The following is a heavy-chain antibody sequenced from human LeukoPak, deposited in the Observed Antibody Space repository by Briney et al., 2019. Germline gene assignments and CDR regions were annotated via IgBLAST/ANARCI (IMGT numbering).Heavy chain of an antibody. CDR2: ISFGGST. CDR3: ARDQTGIPPDYCYGLDA. J-gene: IGHJ6*04. CDR1: GASITTYY. V-gene: IGHV4-59*01. Sequence: SETLSLTCRVSGASITTYYWSWVRQPPGGGLEWIGKISFGGSTDYNPSIKSRVTISLDKSQNQISLRLTSVSAADTAVYYCARDQTGIPPDYCYGLDAWGKGTTVTVSS.